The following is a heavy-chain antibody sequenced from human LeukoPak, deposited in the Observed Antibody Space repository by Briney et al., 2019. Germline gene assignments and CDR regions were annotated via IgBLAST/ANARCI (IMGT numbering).Heavy chain of an antibody. D-gene: IGHD3-16*01. V-gene: IGHV4-59*01. CDR3: ARDVTPATL. CDR2: IRSSGST. CDR1: GGSINTNY. Sequence: WETLSLTCTVSGGSINTNYLSWMRQPPGKGLEWIGYIRSSGSTNYNPSLKSRVTISMDTSKNQFSLQLSSVTAADTAVYYCARDVTPATLWGQGTLVTVSS. J-gene: IGHJ4*02.